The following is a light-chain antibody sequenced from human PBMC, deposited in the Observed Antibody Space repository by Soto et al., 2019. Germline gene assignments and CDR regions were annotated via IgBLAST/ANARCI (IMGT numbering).Light chain of an antibody. V-gene: IGKV1-5*01. CDR1: QSISSW. J-gene: IGKJ5*01. Sequence: DIQRTQSPSTLSAPVGDRVTITCRASQSISSWLAWYQQKPGKAPKLLIYHASSLETGVPSRFSGSGSGTEFTLTISSLQPDDFATYYCQHYNSYGTFGQGTRLEIK. CDR2: HAS. CDR3: QHYNSYGT.